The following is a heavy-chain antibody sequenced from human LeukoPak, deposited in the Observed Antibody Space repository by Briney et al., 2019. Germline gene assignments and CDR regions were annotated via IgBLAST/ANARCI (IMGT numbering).Heavy chain of an antibody. CDR2: INYSGGST. CDR1: GFTFSSYA. CDR3: ARGENTYIDY. Sequence: GGSLRLSCAASGFTFSSYAMSWVRQAPGKGLEWVSAINYSGGSTYYADSVKGRFTISRDNSKNTLYLQMNSLRAEDTAVYYCARGENTYIDYWGQGTLVTVSS. D-gene: IGHD3-16*01. J-gene: IGHJ4*02. V-gene: IGHV3-23*01.